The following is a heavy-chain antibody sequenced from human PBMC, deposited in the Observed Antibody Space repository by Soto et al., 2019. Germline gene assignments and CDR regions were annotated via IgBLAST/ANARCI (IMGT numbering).Heavy chain of an antibody. D-gene: IGHD6-19*01. CDR3: ARDMSGWSTFDH. J-gene: IGHJ4*02. V-gene: IGHV3-21*01. CDR2: ISGDSGFI. CDR1: GFTLSNYA. Sequence: EVQLVESGGGLVTPGGSLRLSCAASGFTLSNYAMSWVRQAPGKGLEWVSSISGDSGFIYYADSLKGRFTVSRDNAKGSLFLQMNSLRAEDTAFYYCARDMSGWSTFDHWGQGTRVTVSS.